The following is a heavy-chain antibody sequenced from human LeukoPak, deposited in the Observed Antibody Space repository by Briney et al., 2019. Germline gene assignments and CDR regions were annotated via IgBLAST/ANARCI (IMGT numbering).Heavy chain of an antibody. V-gene: IGHV4-4*07. J-gene: IGHJ5*02. CDR2: IYTSGST. Sequence: PSETLSLTCTVSGGSFSSYYWSWIRQPAGKGLEWIGRIYTSGSTNYNPSLKSRVTMSVDTSKNQFSLKLSSVTAADTAVYYRARHSAVVVPAAGDSGAFGFDNWFDPRGQGTLVTVSS. CDR3: ARHSAVVVPAAGDSGAFGFDNWFDP. D-gene: IGHD2-2*01. CDR1: GGSFSSYY.